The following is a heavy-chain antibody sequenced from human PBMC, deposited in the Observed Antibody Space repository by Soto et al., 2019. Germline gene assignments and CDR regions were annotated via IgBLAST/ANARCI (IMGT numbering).Heavy chain of an antibody. CDR1: GYTFTSYY. CDR3: ARDESGGYRANYAMDV. D-gene: IGHD1-1*01. CDR2: INPSGGTT. V-gene: IGHV1-46*01. Sequence: QVQLVQSGAEVKKPGASLKVSCKASGYTFTSYYIHWVRQAPGRGPEGMGIINPSGGTTNSAQKFQGRVTVTRDTSTSTVYMELSSLRSEDTAVYYCARDESGGYRANYAMDVWGQGTTVTVSS. J-gene: IGHJ6*02.